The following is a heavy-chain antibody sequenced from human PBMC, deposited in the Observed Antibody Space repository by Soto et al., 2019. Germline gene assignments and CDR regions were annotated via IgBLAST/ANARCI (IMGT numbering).Heavy chain of an antibody. Sequence: QVQLVQSGAEVKKPGSSVKVSCKASGGTFSSYAISWVRQAPGQGLEWMGGIIPIFGTANYAQKFQGRVTITADESPGTAYMELSSLRSEDTAVHYCARGRHWEATVRYGMDVWGQGTTVTVSS. CDR1: GGTFSSYA. CDR2: IIPIFGTA. D-gene: IGHD4-17*01. V-gene: IGHV1-69*12. CDR3: ARGRHWEATVRYGMDV. J-gene: IGHJ6*02.